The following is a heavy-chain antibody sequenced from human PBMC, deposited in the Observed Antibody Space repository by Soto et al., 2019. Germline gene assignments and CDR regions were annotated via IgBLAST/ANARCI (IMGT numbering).Heavy chain of an antibody. CDR3: AKVRYSSPMGYYCGMDV. CDR1: RVAFSKFI. CDR2: IIPIFGTA. Sequence: AASVKVSCKASRVAFSKFIVTWVRQAPGLGLEWVGGIIPIFGTANYAQKFQGRVTITADESTSTSYMEVNNLRSEDTAVYYCAKVRYSSPMGYYCGMDVWGQGTTVTVSS. J-gene: IGHJ6*02. V-gene: IGHV1-69*13. D-gene: IGHD6-19*01.